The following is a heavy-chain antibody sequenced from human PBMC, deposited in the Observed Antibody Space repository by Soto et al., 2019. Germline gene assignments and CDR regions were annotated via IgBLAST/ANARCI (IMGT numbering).Heavy chain of an antibody. V-gene: IGHV3-49*03. J-gene: IGHJ6*02. CDR3: ASLTSWSQEYYYGMDV. CDR2: IRSKGYGGTT. D-gene: IGHD2-2*01. CDR1: GFTFGDFG. Sequence: GGSLRLSRTGSGFTFGDFGMSWFRQAPGKGLEWLSFIRSKGYGGTTESAASVRGRFITSRDDSKSIAYLQMNSLKTEDTAVYYCASLTSWSQEYYYGMDVWGQGTTVTVSS.